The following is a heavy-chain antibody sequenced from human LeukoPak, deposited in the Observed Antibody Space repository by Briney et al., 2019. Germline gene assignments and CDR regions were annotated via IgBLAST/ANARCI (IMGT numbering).Heavy chain of an antibody. D-gene: IGHD6-13*01. Sequence: PGGSLRLSCAASGFTFSSYDMSWVRQAPGKGLEWVSGISGSGGGTYYAESVKGRFTLSRDNSKNTLYLQMNNLRAEDTAVYYCAKGFAFSSSRPVDYWGQGTLVTVSS. J-gene: IGHJ4*02. CDR1: GFTFSSYD. CDR3: AKGFAFSSSRPVDY. CDR2: ISGSGGGT. V-gene: IGHV3-23*01.